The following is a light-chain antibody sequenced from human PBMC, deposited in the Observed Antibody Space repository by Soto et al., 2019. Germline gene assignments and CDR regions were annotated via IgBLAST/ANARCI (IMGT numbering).Light chain of an antibody. Sequence: TVLTQSPGTLYFSAGERATLSCRASQSVSKTYVAWYQQKPGQAPRLLIYDTSSRVTGIPDRFSGSGSGTEFTLTISSMKSEDFAVFYCQQYGRSITFGQGTRLEIK. CDR2: DTS. V-gene: IGKV3-20*01. J-gene: IGKJ5*01. CDR1: QSVSKTY. CDR3: QQYGRSIT.